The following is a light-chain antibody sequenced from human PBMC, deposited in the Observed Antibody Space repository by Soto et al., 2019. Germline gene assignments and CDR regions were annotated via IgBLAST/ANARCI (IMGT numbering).Light chain of an antibody. CDR2: DDN. V-gene: IGLV3-21*02. Sequence: SYELTQPPSVSVAPGQTARFTCGGNNIGSKSVQWYRQKPGQAPVLLVYDDNDRPSGIPERFSGSNSGNTATLTISRVEAGDEADYYCQVWDTTSDHRVFGGGTTLTVL. CDR1: NIGSKS. CDR3: QVWDTTSDHRV. J-gene: IGLJ3*02.